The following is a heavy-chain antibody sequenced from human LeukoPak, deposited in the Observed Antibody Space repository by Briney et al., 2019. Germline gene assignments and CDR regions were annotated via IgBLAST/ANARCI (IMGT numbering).Heavy chain of an antibody. CDR3: AKGALIPPPATRFFDF. D-gene: IGHD2-2*01. V-gene: IGHV3-23*01. J-gene: IGHJ4*02. Sequence: GGSLRLSCAASGFTFNTHAMTWVRQAPGKGLEWVSSIGRGYDTQYADSVRGRFTISRDNSENTLFLQMNNVRAEDTAVYYCAKGALIPPPATRFFDFWGKGTLVTVPS. CDR2: SIGRGYDT. CDR1: GFTFNTHA.